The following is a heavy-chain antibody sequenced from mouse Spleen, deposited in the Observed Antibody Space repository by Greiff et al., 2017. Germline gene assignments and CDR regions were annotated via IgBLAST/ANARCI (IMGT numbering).Heavy chain of an antibody. J-gene: IGHJ3*01. CDR3: ARWGEVSFAY. Sequence: QVQLQQSGPELVKPGASVKISCKASGYAFSSSWMNWVKQRPGKGLEWIGRIYPGDGDTNYNGKFKGKATLTADKSSSTAYMQLSSLTSEDSAVYFCARWGEVSFAYWGQGTLVTVSA. V-gene: IGHV1-82*01. CDR1: GYAFSSSW. CDR2: IYPGDGDT. D-gene: IGHD2-14*01.